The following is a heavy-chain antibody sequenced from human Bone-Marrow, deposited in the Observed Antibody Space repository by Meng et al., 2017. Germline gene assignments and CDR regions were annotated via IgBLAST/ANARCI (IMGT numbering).Heavy chain of an antibody. Sequence: VHLVESGGDLVKPGGSLRLCCAASGFYFNNAWMSWVRQAPGKGLEWVGRIKSNTDGGTAEYAAPVTGRFTISRDDSKSTLYLQMSGLRIDDTGVYYCTWDDKAVSDYWGQGTLVTVSS. D-gene: IGHD1-26*01. V-gene: IGHV3-15*01. CDR1: GFYFNNAW. CDR3: TWDDKAVSDY. CDR2: IKSNTDGGTA. J-gene: IGHJ4*02.